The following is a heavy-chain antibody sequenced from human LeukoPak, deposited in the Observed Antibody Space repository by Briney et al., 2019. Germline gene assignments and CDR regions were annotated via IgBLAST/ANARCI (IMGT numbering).Heavy chain of an antibody. CDR3: ARDFRAYSSSWNY. CDR2: ISSSSSYI. V-gene: IGHV3-21*01. D-gene: IGHD6-6*01. Sequence: AGSLRLSCAASGFTFSSYSMNWVRQAPGRGLEWISSISSSSSYIYYADSVKGRFTISRDNAKNSLYLQMNSLRAEDTAVYYCARDFRAYSSSWNYWGQGTLVTVSS. J-gene: IGHJ4*02. CDR1: GFTFSSYS.